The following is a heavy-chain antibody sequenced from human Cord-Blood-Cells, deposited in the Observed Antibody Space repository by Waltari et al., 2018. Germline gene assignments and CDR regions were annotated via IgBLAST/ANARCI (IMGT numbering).Heavy chain of an antibody. J-gene: IGHJ4*02. CDR2: IYYSEST. D-gene: IGHD3-22*01. V-gene: IGHV4-59*01. Sequence: QLQLQESGPGLVKPSETLTLPCTVSGGSISSYYCSWIRPPAGKGLEGIGYIYYSESTNYNPSLKSRVTISVDTAKNQFSLKLSSVTASDTAVYYCARTTYYPYYFDYWGQGTLVTVSS. CDR1: GGSISSYY. CDR3: ARTTYYPYYFDY.